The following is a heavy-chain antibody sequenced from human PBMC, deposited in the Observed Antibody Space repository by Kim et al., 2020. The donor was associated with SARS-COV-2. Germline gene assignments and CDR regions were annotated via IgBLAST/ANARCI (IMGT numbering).Heavy chain of an antibody. D-gene: IGHD6-19*01. J-gene: IGHJ4*02. V-gene: IGHV4-39*01. Sequence: LKSRVTISVDTSKNQCSLKLSSVTAADTAVYYCARHKRRDSSGWYPFDYWGQGTLVTVSS. CDR3: ARHKRRDSSGWYPFDY.